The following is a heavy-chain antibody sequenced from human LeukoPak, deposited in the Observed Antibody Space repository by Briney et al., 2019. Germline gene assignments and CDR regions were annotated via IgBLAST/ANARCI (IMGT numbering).Heavy chain of an antibody. J-gene: IGHJ4*02. Sequence: PGESLRLSCAASGFTFSSYEMNWVRQAPGKGLEWVSYISSSGSTIYYADSVKGRFTISRDNAKNSLYLQMNSLRAEDTAVYYCARGTFLAASDFDYWGQGTLVTVSS. CDR1: GFTFSSYE. CDR3: ARGTFLAASDFDY. D-gene: IGHD2-15*01. V-gene: IGHV3-48*03. CDR2: ISSSGSTI.